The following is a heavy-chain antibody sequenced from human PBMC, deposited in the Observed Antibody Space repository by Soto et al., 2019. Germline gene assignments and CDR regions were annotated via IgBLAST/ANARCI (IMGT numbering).Heavy chain of an antibody. CDR2: FDPEDGET. V-gene: IGHV1-24*01. D-gene: IGHD1-26*01. J-gene: IGHJ4*02. CDR3: ATSTLRYWLFGY. Sequence: ASVKVSCKVSGYTLTELSIHWVRQAPGKGLEWMGGFDPEDGETIYAQKFQGRVTMTEDTSTDTAYMELSSLRSEDTAVYYCATSTLRYWLFGYWGQGTLVTVSS. CDR1: GYTLTELS.